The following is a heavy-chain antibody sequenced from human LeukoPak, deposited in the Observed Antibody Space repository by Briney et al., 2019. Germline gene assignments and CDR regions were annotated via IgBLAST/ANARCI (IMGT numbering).Heavy chain of an antibody. CDR2: IYPADSST. CDR3: ARRDDSKAFDY. D-gene: IGHD3-22*01. CDR1: GCSFATSW. V-gene: IGHV5-51*01. J-gene: IGHJ4*02. Sequence: GASLQISSKGSGCSFATSWNGWGRQMPGKGLEWMGLIYPADSSTRYSPSFQGQTTISADNSINTAYLQWSSLKASDTAMYYCARRDDSKAFDYWGQGTLVTVSS.